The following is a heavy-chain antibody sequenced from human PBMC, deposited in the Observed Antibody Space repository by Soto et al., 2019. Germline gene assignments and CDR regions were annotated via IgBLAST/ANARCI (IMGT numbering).Heavy chain of an antibody. V-gene: IGHV3-15*07. CDR1: GVTLTNVW. J-gene: IGHJ4*02. CDR3: SHGFHQYFNS. CDR2: IRSNIDGGTT. Sequence: GGSLRLSCAGSGVTLTNVWMNWVRQAPGKGPEWVGRIRSNIDGGTTDYAAPVKGRFTVSRDDSTNTLYLQMNSLKSEDTAVYSCSHGFHQYFNSWGQGNLVTVS. D-gene: IGHD3-10*01.